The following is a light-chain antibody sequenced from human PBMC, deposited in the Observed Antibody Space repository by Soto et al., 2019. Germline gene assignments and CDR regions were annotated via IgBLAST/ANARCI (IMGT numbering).Light chain of an antibody. V-gene: IGKV1-27*01. J-gene: IGKJ4*01. CDR3: QKYDSAPVT. CDR2: SVS. Sequence: DIQMTQSPSSLSASVGDRVTITCRASQGISNYLAWYQQKPGKVPRLLIYSVSNLESGVPSRFSGSGSGTDFTLPISSLQPGDVATYYCQKYDSAPVTFGGGTKVEIK. CDR1: QGISNY.